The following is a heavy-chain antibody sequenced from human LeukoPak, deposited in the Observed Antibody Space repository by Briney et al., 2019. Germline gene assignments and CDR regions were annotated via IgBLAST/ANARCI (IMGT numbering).Heavy chain of an antibody. CDR1: GFTFSSYA. J-gene: IGHJ4*02. Sequence: GGSLRLSCAASGFTFSSYAMSWVRQAPGKGLEWVSAISGSGGSTYYADSVKGRLTISRDNSKNTLYLQMNSLRAEDTAVYYCAKVRGSGSYYPYFDYWGQGTLVTVSS. CDR3: AKVRGSGSYYPYFDY. CDR2: ISGSGGST. V-gene: IGHV3-23*01. D-gene: IGHD3-10*01.